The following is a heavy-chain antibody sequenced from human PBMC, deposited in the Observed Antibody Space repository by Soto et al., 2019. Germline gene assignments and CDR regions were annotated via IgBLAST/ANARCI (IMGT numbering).Heavy chain of an antibody. CDR1: GYTFTSNS. J-gene: IGHJ4*02. Sequence: GASVEASSKAPGYTFTSNSSNWLQQAKGQGLEWMGWMNPNSGNTGYAQKFQGRVTMTRHTSISTAYIELSSLRAEDTAVDYCAKDPGILWFGELLPCYFDYWGQGTLVTVSS. D-gene: IGHD3-10*01. V-gene: IGHV1-8*01. CDR2: MNPNSGNT. CDR3: AKDPGILWFGELLPCYFDY.